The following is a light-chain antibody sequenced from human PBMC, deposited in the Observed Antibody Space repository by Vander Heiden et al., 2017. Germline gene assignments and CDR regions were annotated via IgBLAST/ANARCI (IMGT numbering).Light chain of an antibody. J-gene: IGKJ4*01. CDR2: DAS. CDR1: QSISIY. CDR3: QQRSV. Sequence: EIVLTQSPATLSLSQGERATLSCRASQSISIYLAWYQQRPGQAPRLLIYDASKRASGIPARFSGSGSGTDFTLTITSLEPEDSAVYYCQQRSVFGEGTRVEIK. V-gene: IGKV3-11*01.